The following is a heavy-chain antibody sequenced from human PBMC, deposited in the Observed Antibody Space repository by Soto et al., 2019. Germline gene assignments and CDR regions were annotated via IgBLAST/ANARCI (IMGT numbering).Heavy chain of an antibody. J-gene: IGHJ4*02. CDR1: GFTFSSYA. CDR2: ISYDGSNK. V-gene: IGHV3-30-3*01. D-gene: IGHD6-13*01. Sequence: QVQLVESGGGVVQPGRSLRLSCAASGFTFSSYAMHWVRQAPGKGLEWVAVISYDGSNKYYADSVKGRFTISRDNSKNTLDLQMNSLRAEDTAVYYCARVGKAAAGRGPFDYWGQGTLVTVSS. CDR3: ARVGKAAAGRGPFDY.